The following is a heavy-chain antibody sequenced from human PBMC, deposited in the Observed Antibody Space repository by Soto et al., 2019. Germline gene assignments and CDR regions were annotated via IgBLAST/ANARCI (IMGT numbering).Heavy chain of an antibody. D-gene: IGHD3-10*01. V-gene: IGHV3-33*01. CDR2: ILNDGSNR. CDR1: GFTFSNYG. Sequence: QVQLVESGGGVVQPGRSLRLSCAASGFTFSNYGMHWVRQAPGKGLEWVAVILNDGSNRYHADSVKDRFTISRDNSKNTLYLQMNSLRAEDTAVYYCARDDEYSGNGMDVWSQGTTVTVS. J-gene: IGHJ6*02. CDR3: ARDDEYSGNGMDV.